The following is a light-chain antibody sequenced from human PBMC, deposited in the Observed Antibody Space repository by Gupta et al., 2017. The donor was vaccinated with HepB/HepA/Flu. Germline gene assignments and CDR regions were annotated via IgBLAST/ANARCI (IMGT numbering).Light chain of an antibody. CDR1: NIRTKS. V-gene: IGLV3-21*02. J-gene: IGLJ3*02. Sequence: SYALTQPPSVSVAPGPTASITCGGNNIRTKSVHWYQQKPGQAPVLVVYDDSDRHSGIPERFSGSNSGNTATLTISRVEAGDEADYYCQVWDSTSDLWVFGGGTKLTVL. CDR2: DDS. CDR3: QVWDSTSDLWV.